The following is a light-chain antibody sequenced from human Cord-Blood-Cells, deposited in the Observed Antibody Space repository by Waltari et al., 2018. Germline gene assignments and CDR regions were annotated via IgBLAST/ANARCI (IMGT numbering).Light chain of an antibody. CDR1: SSDVGGHNY. CDR3: SSYTSSSTYV. V-gene: IGLV2-14*01. J-gene: IGLJ1*01. CDR2: DVS. Sequence: QSALTQPASVSGSPGQSITISCTATSSDVGGHNYVSWYQQHPGKAPKLMIYDVSKRPSGVSNRFSGSKSGNTASLTISGLQAEDEADYYCSSYTSSSTYVFGTGTKVTVL.